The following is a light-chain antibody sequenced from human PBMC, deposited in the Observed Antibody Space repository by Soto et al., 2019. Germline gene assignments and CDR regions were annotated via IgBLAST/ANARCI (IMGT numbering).Light chain of an antibody. CDR1: QSISSY. CDR2: AAS. Sequence: IQMTRSQSSLLASVGDRVTITCRASQSISSYLNWYQQKPGKAPKLLIYAASSLQSGVPSRFSGSGSGTDVTLTISSLQPEDFATYYCQQSYSNPWTFGQGTKVEIK. CDR3: QQSYSNPWT. J-gene: IGKJ1*01. V-gene: IGKV1-39*01.